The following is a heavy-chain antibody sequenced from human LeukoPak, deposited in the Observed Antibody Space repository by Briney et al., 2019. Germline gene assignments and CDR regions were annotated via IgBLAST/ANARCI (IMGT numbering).Heavy chain of an antibody. V-gene: IGHV3-33*01. CDR1: GFTFSSYG. CDR3: ARGEVDTAMVRFTTVTTLGY. D-gene: IGHD5-18*01. Sequence: GGSLRLSCAASGFTFSSYGMHWVRQAPGKGLEWVAVIWYDGSNKYYADSVKGRFTISRDNSKNTLYLQMNSLRAEDTAVYYCARGEVDTAMVRFTTVTTLGYWGQGTLVTVSS. CDR2: IWYDGSNK. J-gene: IGHJ4*02.